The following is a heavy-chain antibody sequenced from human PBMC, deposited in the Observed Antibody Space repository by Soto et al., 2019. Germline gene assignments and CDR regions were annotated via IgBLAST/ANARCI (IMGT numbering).Heavy chain of an antibody. CDR2: IIPIFGTA. D-gene: IGHD3-22*01. V-gene: IGHV1-69*13. CDR1: GGTFSSYA. CDR3: ARDPFTMTLKNTTDDYYGMDV. J-gene: IGHJ6*02. Sequence: ASVKVSCKASGGTFSSYAISWVRQAPGQGLEWMGGIIPIFGTANYAQKFQGRVTITADESTSTAYMELSSLRSEDTAVYYCARDPFTMTLKNTTDDYYGMDVWGQGTTVTVSS.